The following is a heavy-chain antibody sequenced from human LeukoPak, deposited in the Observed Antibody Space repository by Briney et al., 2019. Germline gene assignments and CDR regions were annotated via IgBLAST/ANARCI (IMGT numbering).Heavy chain of an antibody. CDR1: GYTFPSYD. J-gene: IGHJ6*02. Sequence: GASVKVSCKASGYTFPSYDINWVRQATGQGLEWMGWMNPNSGNTGYARQFQGRVTMTRNTSINTAYMELSSLRSEDTAVYYCARALGGSSGGYYGMDVWGQGTTVTVSS. CDR3: ARALGGSSGGYYGMDV. D-gene: IGHD3-16*01. V-gene: IGHV1-8*01. CDR2: MNPNSGNT.